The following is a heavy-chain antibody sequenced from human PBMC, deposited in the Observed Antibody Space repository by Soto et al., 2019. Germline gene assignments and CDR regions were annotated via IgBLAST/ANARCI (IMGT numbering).Heavy chain of an antibody. V-gene: IGHV5-10-1*01. CDR1: GYRFTSHW. Sequence: PGESLKISCKGSGYRFTSHWISWLRQMPGKGLEWMGRTDLSDSFTQYNPSFQGHVTISGDKSLSTAYLQWSSLKASDTAIYYCARGEGITTFGVYGFDVWGQGASVTVSS. CDR3: ARGEGITTFGVYGFDV. D-gene: IGHD3-3*01. CDR2: TDLSDSFT. J-gene: IGHJ6*02.